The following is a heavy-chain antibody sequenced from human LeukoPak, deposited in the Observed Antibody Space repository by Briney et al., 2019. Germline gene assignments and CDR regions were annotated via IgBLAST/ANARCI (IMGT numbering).Heavy chain of an antibody. D-gene: IGHD2-2*01. V-gene: IGHV4-4*07. CDR2: IYTSGST. CDR1: GASINSHY. Sequence: SQTLSLTCSVSGASINSHYWTWIRQPAGEGLEWIGRIYTSGSTNYNPSLKSRVTMSVDMSKNQFSLKLSSVTAADTAVYYCARDSLVVPAATWFDPWGQGTLVTVSS. CDR3: ARDSLVVPAATWFDP. J-gene: IGHJ5*02.